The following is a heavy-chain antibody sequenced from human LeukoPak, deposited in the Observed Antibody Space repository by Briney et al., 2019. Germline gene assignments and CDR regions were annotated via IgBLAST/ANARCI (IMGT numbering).Heavy chain of an antibody. CDR1: GYRFTSYW. D-gene: IGHD6-19*01. CDR3: ARPHTVAGTSFDY. CDR2: IYPGDSDT. V-gene: IGHV5-51*01. J-gene: IGHJ4*02. Sequence: HGESLKISCKGPGYRFTSYWIGWVRQMPGKGLEWMGIIYPGDSDTRYSPSFQGQVTISADKSISTAYLQRSSLKASDTAMYYCARPHTVAGTSFDYWGQGTLVTVSS.